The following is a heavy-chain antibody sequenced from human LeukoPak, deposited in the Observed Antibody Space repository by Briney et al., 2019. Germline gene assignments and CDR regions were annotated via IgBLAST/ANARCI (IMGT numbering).Heavy chain of an antibody. CDR1: GGSISSYY. Sequence: NTSETLSLTCTVSGGSISSYYWSWIRQPPGKGLEWIGYIYYSGSTNYNPSLKSRVTISVDTSKNQFSLKLSSVTAADTAVYYCARDGPISGYDYWGQGTLVTVSS. V-gene: IGHV4-59*01. D-gene: IGHD3-22*01. CDR2: IYYSGST. CDR3: ARDGPISGYDY. J-gene: IGHJ4*02.